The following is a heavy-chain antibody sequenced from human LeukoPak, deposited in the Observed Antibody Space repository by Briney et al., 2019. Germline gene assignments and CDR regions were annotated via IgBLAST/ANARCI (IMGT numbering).Heavy chain of an antibody. CDR3: ANFFGNNFGF. V-gene: IGHV3-72*01. D-gene: IGHD5-24*01. CDR2: SRSKANSYTT. Sequence: GGSLRLSCAASGLTFSDHYMDWVRQSPGKGLEWVGRSRSKANSYTTEYAASVEGRFTISRDDSKTSLYLQMNSLKTEDTAVYYCANFFGNNFGFWGQGTLVTVSS. J-gene: IGHJ4*02. CDR1: GLTFSDHY.